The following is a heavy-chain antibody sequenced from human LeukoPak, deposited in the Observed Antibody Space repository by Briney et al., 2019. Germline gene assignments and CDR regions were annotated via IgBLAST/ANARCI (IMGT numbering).Heavy chain of an antibody. CDR2: IKPDGREH. CDR1: GLTFSRYW. Sequence: PGRSLRLSCAASGLTFSRYWVTWVRQAPGEGLEWVANIKPDGREHIYVDSVKGRFTISRDNAKNSLYLQMNSLTAEDTAVYYCARDGVLGSGKWVYYYLDVWGKGTTVTIFS. V-gene: IGHV3-7*01. J-gene: IGHJ6*03. CDR3: ARDGVLGSGKWVYYYLDV. D-gene: IGHD3-10*01.